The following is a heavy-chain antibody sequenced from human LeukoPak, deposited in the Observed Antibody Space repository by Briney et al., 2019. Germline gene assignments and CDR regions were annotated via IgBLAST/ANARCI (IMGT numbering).Heavy chain of an antibody. CDR3: AKDGGSGATRPIDF. V-gene: IGHV3-43*01. Sequence: GGSLRLSCAASGFTFDDYTMHWVRHAPGKGLEPVSLISWDGVSTYYADSVKGRFTISRDNSKNSLYLQLNSLRTEDTAFYYCAKDGGSGATRPIDFWGQGTLVTVSS. CDR1: GFTFDDYT. J-gene: IGHJ4*02. CDR2: ISWDGVST. D-gene: IGHD1-26*01.